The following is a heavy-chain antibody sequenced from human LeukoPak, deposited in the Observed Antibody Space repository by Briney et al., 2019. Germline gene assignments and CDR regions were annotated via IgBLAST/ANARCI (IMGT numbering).Heavy chain of an antibody. CDR2: ISSGSSAI. D-gene: IGHD1-26*01. Sequence: GGSLRLSCEASGFTFTTYSMTWVRQAPGKGLEWVSIISSGSSAIFSADALKGRFTISRDDAKNLLYLDMNSLRAEDTAVYYCARDPSGSYDYWGQGTLVTVSS. V-gene: IGHV3-21*01. CDR3: ARDPSGSYDY. CDR1: GFTFTTYS. J-gene: IGHJ4*02.